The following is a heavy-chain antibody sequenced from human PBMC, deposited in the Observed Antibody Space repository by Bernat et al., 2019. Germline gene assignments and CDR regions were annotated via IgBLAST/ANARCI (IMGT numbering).Heavy chain of an antibody. J-gene: IGHJ4*02. D-gene: IGHD6-13*01. CDR2: ISGDGGST. Sequence: EVQLVESGGGVVQPGGSLRLSCAASEFTFDDYAMHWVRQAPGKGLEWVSLISGDGGSTYYADSVKGRFTISRDNSKNSLYLQMNSLRTEDTALYYCAKDPAAGNDLDYWGQGTLVTVSS. CDR3: AKDPAAGNDLDY. V-gene: IGHV3-43*02. CDR1: EFTFDDYA.